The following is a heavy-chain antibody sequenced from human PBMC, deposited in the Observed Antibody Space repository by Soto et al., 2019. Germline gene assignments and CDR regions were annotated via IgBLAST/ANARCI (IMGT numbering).Heavy chain of an antibody. Sequence: PSETLSLTCTVSGGSVSSGSYYWSWIRQPPGKGLEWIGYIYYSGSTNYNPSLKSRVTISVDTSKDQFSLKLSSVTAADTAVYYCVRVFRDYYGSGSTGKYYFVYWGQGTLVTVSS. V-gene: IGHV4-61*01. CDR2: IYYSGST. CDR3: VRVFRDYYGSGSTGKYYFVY. D-gene: IGHD3-10*01. CDR1: GGSVSSGSYY. J-gene: IGHJ4*02.